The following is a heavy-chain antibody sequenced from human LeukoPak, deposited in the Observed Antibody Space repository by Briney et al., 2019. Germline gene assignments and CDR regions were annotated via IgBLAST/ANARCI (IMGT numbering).Heavy chain of an antibody. CDR1: GDSVNSGGFS. CDR3: ARGRTTPPGDYIFDY. D-gene: IGHD4-17*01. CDR2: IYHSGIT. V-gene: IGHV4-30-2*01. Sequence: SQTLSLTCAVSGDSVNSGGFSWSWIRKPSGKDLEWIGYIYHSGITYYNPSPKSRVTMSLDTSKNQFSLQLTSVTAADTAVYYCARGRTTPPGDYIFDYWGQGTLVTVSS. J-gene: IGHJ4*02.